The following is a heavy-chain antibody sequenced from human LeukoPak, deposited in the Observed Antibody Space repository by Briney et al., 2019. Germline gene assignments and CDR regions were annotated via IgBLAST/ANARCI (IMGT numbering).Heavy chain of an antibody. D-gene: IGHD4-17*01. V-gene: IGHV4-61*02. CDR2: IYTSGST. CDR3: ARERRGDYFDY. CDR1: GGSISGGSYY. Sequence: SETLSLTCTVSGGSISGGSYYWSWIRQPAGKGLEWIGRIYTSGSTNYNPSLKSRVTMSVDTSKNQFSLKLSSVTAADTAVYYCARERRGDYFDYWGQGTLVTVSS. J-gene: IGHJ4*02.